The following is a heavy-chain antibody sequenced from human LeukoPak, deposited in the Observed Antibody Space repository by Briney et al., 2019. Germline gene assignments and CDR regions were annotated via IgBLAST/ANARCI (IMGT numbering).Heavy chain of an antibody. Sequence: GRSLRLSCAASGFSFNNYAMHWVRQAPGKGLEWVALIFYDGRNENYADSVKGRFTISRDNSKNTLYLQINSLRTEDTAVYFCMRDFTSGYHPRLDYWGQGTLVTVSS. CDR3: MRDFTSGYHPRLDY. CDR2: IFYDGRNE. D-gene: IGHD3-22*01. J-gene: IGHJ4*02. V-gene: IGHV3-30*01. CDR1: GFSFNNYA.